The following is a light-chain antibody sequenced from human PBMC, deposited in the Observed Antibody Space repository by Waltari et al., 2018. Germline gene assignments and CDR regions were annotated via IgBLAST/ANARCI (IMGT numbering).Light chain of an antibody. J-gene: IGLJ2*01. V-gene: IGLV1-44*01. CDR3: AVWDESLGGHVV. CDR2: YDT. CDR1: ASNTGVNS. Sequence: QSVLTQPPSASGTPGQRVTISCSGSASNTGVNSVNWYRHVPGAPPQLLISYDTLRPSGVPDRFSGVKSGTSASLAIRELQSEDEADYYCAVWDESLGGHVVFGGGTKLTV.